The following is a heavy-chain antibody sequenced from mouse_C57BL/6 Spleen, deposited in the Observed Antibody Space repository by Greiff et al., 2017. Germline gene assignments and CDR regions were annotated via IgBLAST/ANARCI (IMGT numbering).Heavy chain of an antibody. CDR3: AYDGFYYAMDY. D-gene: IGHD2-3*01. CDR1: GYTFTDYN. V-gene: IGHV1-22*01. Sequence: EVKLLESGPELVKPGASVKMSCKASGYTFTDYNMHWVKQSHGKSLEWIGYINPNYGGTSYNQKFKGKATLSVNKSSSTAYMELRSLTSGDSAVYYCAYDGFYYAMDYWGQGTSVTVSS. J-gene: IGHJ4*01. CDR2: INPNYGGT.